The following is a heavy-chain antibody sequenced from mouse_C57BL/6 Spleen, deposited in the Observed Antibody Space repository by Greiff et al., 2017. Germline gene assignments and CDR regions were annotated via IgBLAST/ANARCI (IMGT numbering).Heavy chain of an antibody. CDR2: IYPGDGDT. V-gene: IGHV1-82*01. D-gene: IGHD1-1*01. CDR1: GYAFSSSW. Sequence: QVQLQQSGPELVKPGASVKISCKASGYAFSSSWMNWVKQRPGKGLEWIGRIYPGDGDTNYNGKFKGKATLTADKSSSTAYMQLSSLTSEDSAVYFCARSEVTTVVAPFDYWGQGTTLTVSS. J-gene: IGHJ2*01. CDR3: ARSEVTTVVAPFDY.